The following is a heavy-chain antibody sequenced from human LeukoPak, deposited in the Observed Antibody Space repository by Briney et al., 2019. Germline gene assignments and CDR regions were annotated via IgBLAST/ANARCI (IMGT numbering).Heavy chain of an antibody. V-gene: IGHV4-59*13. CDR2: VFYSGNS. D-gene: IGHD2-15*01. CDR3: ARIGPLCFYDH. CDR1: GAFTSTYY. Sequence: PSETLTLTCSVSGAFTSTYYWSWVRQPPTGGLKWIGYVFYSGNSNYNPNFTSRDTMSVDTSKNQFSLKLTSLSAADTAVYYCARIGPLCFYDHWCKGTLVAVSS. J-gene: IGHJ4*02.